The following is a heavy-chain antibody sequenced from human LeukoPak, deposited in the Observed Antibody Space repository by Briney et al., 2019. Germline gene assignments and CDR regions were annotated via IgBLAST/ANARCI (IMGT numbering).Heavy chain of an antibody. CDR1: GFTFSSYG. Sequence: GGSLRLSCAASGFTFSSYGMHWVRQAPVKGLEWVAVIWYDGSNKYYADSVKGRFTISRDNSKNTLYLQMNSLRAEDTAVYYCARDRIDGSGSYYNPSFFYWGQGTLVTVSS. D-gene: IGHD3-10*01. V-gene: IGHV3-33*01. CDR3: ARDRIDGSGSYYNPSFFY. J-gene: IGHJ4*02. CDR2: IWYDGSNK.